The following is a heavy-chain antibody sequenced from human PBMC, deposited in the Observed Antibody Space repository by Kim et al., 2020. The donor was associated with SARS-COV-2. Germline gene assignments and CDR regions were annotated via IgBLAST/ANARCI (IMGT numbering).Heavy chain of an antibody. CDR1: GFTFSSYA. CDR2: ISGSGGST. J-gene: IGHJ5*02. Sequence: GGSLRLSCAASGFTFSSYAMSWVRQAPGKGLEWVSAISGSGGSTYYADSVKGRFTISRDNSKNTLYLQMNSLRAEDTAVYYCAKAKDSMTTVTNWFDPWGQGTLVTVSS. D-gene: IGHD4-4*01. CDR3: AKAKDSMTTVTNWFDP. V-gene: IGHV3-23*01.